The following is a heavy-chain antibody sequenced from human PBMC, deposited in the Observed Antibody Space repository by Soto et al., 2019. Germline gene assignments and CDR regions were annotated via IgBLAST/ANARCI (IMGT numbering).Heavy chain of an antibody. Sequence: GGSLRLSCAASGFTFSSYAMSWVRQAPGKGLEWVSASSGSGGSTYYADSVKGRFTISRDNSKNTLYLQMNSLRAEDTAVYYCAKDRRGYRPRGAFDPWGQGTLVTVSS. CDR1: GFTFSSYA. CDR3: AKDRRGYRPRGAFDP. CDR2: SSGSGGST. D-gene: IGHD5-18*01. V-gene: IGHV3-23*01. J-gene: IGHJ5*02.